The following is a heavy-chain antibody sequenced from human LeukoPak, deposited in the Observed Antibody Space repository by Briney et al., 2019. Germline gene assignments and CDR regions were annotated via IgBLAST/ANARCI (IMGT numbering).Heavy chain of an antibody. CDR2: ISYDGSKK. CDR3: AREFSHYTSSWFFDY. J-gene: IGHJ4*02. Sequence: GGSLRLSCAASGFRISDYTMDWVRQAPGKGLEWVAVISYDGSKKYYADSVKGRFTISRDNSKNTLYLQMNGLRAEDTAVYFCAREFSHYTSSWFFDYWGQGTLLTVSS. CDR1: GFRISDYT. D-gene: IGHD6-13*01. V-gene: IGHV3-30-3*01.